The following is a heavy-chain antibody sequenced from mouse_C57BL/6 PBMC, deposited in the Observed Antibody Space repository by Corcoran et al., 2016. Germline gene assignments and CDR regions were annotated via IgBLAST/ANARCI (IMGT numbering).Heavy chain of an antibody. CDR1: GFSLSTSRMG. Sequence: QVTLKESGPGILQSSQTLSLTCSFSGFSLSTSRMGVSWIRQPSGKGLEWLAHIYWDDDKRYNPSLKSRLTISKDTSRNQVFLKITSVDTADTATYYCARDGDWYFDVWGTGTTVTVSS. CDR2: IYWDDDK. J-gene: IGHJ1*03. CDR3: ARDGDWYFDV. V-gene: IGHV8-12*01. D-gene: IGHD1-1*02.